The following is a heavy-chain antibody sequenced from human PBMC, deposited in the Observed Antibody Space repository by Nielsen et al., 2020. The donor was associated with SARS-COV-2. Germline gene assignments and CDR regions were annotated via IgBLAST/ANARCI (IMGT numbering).Heavy chain of an antibody. CDR3: AREGYYYDNPF. CDR2: ISSSGSTI. J-gene: IGHJ4*02. D-gene: IGHD3-22*01. V-gene: IGHV3-48*03. CDR1: GFTFSSYE. Sequence: GGSLRLSCAASGFTFSSYEMNWVRQATGKGLEWVSYISSSGSTIYYADSVKGRFTISRDNAKNSLYLQMNSLRAEDTAVYYCAREGYYYDNPFWGQGTLVTVSS.